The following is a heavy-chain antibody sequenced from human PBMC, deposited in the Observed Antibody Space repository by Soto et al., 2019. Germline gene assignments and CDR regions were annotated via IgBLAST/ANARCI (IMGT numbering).Heavy chain of an antibody. D-gene: IGHD5-18*01. CDR1: GFTFSSYA. CDR2: ISYDGSNK. J-gene: IGHJ4*02. Sequence: PGGSLRLSCAASGFTFSSYAMHWVRQAPGKGLEWVAVISYDGSNKYYADSVKGRFTISRDNSKNTLYLQLNSLRAEDTAVYYCARETNVDTAMVYDYWGQGTLVTVSS. CDR3: ARETNVDTAMVYDY. V-gene: IGHV3-30-3*01.